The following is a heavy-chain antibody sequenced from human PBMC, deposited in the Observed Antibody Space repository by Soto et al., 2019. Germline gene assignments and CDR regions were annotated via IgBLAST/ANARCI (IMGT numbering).Heavy chain of an antibody. CDR2: TYYRSKWYT. CDR1: GDSVSNNNAA. J-gene: IGHJ6*02. Sequence: SQTLSLPCVISGDSVSNNNAAWHWIRQSPSRGLEWLGRTYYRSKWYTDYAVSVRSRATINPDTSKNQFSLQLSSVIPEDTAVYYCARGGIGLTVSRMDVWGQGTTVTVSS. CDR3: ARGGIGLTVSRMDV. V-gene: IGHV6-1*01. D-gene: IGHD4-4*01.